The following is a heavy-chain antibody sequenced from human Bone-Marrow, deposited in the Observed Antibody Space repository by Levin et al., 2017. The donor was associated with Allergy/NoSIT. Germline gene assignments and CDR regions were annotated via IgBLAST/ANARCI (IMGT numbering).Heavy chain of an antibody. CDR2: SIPVFGTA. V-gene: IGHV1-69*01. CDR1: GGTFSNYF. D-gene: IGHD5-24*01. Sequence: KISCKASGGTFSNYFINWVRQAPGQGLEWMGGSIPVFGTANYAQRFQGRVSITADESTGTAYMELSSLRSEDTAVYYCAREVEVGGHNQWGDAFDVWGQGTMVTVSS. CDR3: AREVEVGGHNQWGDAFDV. J-gene: IGHJ3*01.